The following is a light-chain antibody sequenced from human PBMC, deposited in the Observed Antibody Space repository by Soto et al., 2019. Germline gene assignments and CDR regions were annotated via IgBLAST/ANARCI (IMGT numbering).Light chain of an antibody. J-gene: IGKJ1*01. CDR3: LPYGGVWT. CDR2: DAS. CDR1: QSISNR. Sequence: NHMTKSLSTLSAYLRDRVTITFRASQSISNRLAWYQQKPGKAPKVLIYDASSLESGVPSRFSGSGSATEFILTFSSLQPDDFATYHCLPYGGVWTFGQGTKVDIK. V-gene: IGKV1-5*01.